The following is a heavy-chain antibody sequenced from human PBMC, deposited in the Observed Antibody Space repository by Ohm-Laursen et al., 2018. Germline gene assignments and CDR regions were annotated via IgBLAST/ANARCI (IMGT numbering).Heavy chain of an antibody. CDR2: IDYSGST. D-gene: IGHD7-27*01. J-gene: IGHJ4*02. V-gene: IGHV4-59*01. CDR3: ASLKLGKLDY. CDR1: GGSISSYY. Sequence: SETLSLTCTVSGGSISSYYWSWVRQPPGKGLEWIGYIDYSGSTNYNPSLKSRVTTSVDTSKNQFSLKLSSVTAADTAVYYCASLKLGKLDYWGQGTLVTVSS.